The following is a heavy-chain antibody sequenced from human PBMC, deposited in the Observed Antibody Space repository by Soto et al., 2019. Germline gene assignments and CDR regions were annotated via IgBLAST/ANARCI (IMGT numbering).Heavy chain of an antibody. D-gene: IGHD3-10*01. CDR1: GFTFSSYA. CDR3: AKEAFYGSGSYSWFHP. J-gene: IGHJ5*02. CDR2: ISGSGGST. V-gene: IGHV3-23*01. Sequence: GGSLRLSCAASGFTFSSYAMSWVRQAPGKGLEWVSAISGSGGSTYYADSVKGRFTISRDNSKNTLYLQMNSLRAEDTAVYYCAKEAFYGSGSYSWFHPWGQGTLVTVSS.